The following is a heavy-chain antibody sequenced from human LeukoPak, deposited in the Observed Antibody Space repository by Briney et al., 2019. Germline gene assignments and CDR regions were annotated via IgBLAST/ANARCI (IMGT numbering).Heavy chain of an antibody. CDR2: FDSEDGET. CDR3: ATSSGYTHDFDY. J-gene: IGHJ4*02. CDR1: GYTLTELS. D-gene: IGHD3-22*01. Sequence: ASVKVSCKVSGYTLTELSMHWVRQAPGKGLEWMGGFDSEDGETIYAQKFQGRVTMTEDTSTDTAYMELSSLRSEDTAVYYCATSSGYTHDFDYWGQGTLVTVSS. V-gene: IGHV1-24*01.